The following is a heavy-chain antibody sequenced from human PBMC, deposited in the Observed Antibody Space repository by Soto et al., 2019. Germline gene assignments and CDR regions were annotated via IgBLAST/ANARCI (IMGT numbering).Heavy chain of an antibody. J-gene: IGHJ4*02. D-gene: IGHD5-12*01. CDR2: IIPMFGKV. CDR3: ARPVEMATISRSYLFY. Sequence: GASVKVSCKASGYTFSSYGISWVRQAPGQGLEWMGGIIPMFGKVKYAQKFQGRVTITADESTSTAYLDLSSLRSEDTAVYYCARPVEMATISRSYLFYWGQGTLVTVSS. CDR1: GYTFSSYG. V-gene: IGHV1-69*13.